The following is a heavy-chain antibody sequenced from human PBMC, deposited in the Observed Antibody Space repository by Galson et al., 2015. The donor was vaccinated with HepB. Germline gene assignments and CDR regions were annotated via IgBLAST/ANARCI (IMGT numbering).Heavy chain of an antibody. D-gene: IGHD5-24*01. J-gene: IGHJ3*02. V-gene: IGHV1-69*06. CDR3: ARVRDGYNSNDAFDI. Sequence: SVKVSCKASGGTFSSYAISWVRQAPGQGLEWMGGIIPIFGTANYAQKFQGRVTITADKSTSTAYMELSSLRSEDTAVYYCARVRDGYNSNDAFDIWGQGTMVTVSS. CDR2: IIPIFGTA. CDR1: GGTFSSYA.